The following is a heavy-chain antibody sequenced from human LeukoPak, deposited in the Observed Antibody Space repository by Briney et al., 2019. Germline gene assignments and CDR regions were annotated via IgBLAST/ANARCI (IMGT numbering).Heavy chain of an antibody. J-gene: IGHJ4*02. CDR3: ARLKEYYYDSSGYPFFDY. CDR2: IKQDGSEK. Sequence: GGSLRLSCAASGFTFSSYWMSWVRQAPGKGLEWVANIKQDGSEKYYVDSVKGRFTISRDNAKNSLYLQMNSLRAEDTAVYYCARLKEYYYDSSGYPFFDYWGQGTLATVSS. V-gene: IGHV3-7*01. CDR1: GFTFSSYW. D-gene: IGHD3-22*01.